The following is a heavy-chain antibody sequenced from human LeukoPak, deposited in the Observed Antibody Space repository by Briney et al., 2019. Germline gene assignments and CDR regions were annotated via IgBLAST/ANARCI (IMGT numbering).Heavy chain of an antibody. CDR1: GYSISRGYH. V-gene: IGHV4-38-2*02. D-gene: IGHD1-14*01. CDR3: ARVNFNPDY. CDR2: VHHSGST. J-gene: IGHJ4*02. Sequence: SETLSLTCTVSGYSISRGYHWGWVRQPPGKGLEWIGSVHHSGSTYYNPSLKSRLTISADTSKNQFSLRLDSVTAADTAVYYCARVNFNPDYWGQGTLVTVSS.